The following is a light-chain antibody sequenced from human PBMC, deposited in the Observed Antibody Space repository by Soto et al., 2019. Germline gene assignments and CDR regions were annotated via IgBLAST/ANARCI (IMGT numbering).Light chain of an antibody. CDR3: QQYNNWPPYT. CDR1: QSVSSQ. J-gene: IGKJ2*01. CDR2: GAS. Sequence: EVVMTQSPAPLSVSPGERATLSCRASQSVSSQLAWYQQKPGQAPRLLIYGASTRATGIPVRFSGSGSGTEFTLTISSLQSEDFAVYYCQQYNNWPPYTFGQGTKVEIK. V-gene: IGKV3-15*01.